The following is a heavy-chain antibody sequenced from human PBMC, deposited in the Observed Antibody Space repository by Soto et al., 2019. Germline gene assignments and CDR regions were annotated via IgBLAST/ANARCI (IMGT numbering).Heavy chain of an antibody. J-gene: IGHJ6*03. CDR2: ISGSGGST. V-gene: IGHV3-23*01. CDR1: GFTFGRYA. Sequence: GGSLRLSCAASGFTFGRYAMSWVGQAPGKGLEWVSAISGSGGSTYYADSVKGRFTISRDNSKNTLYLQMNSLRAEDTAVYYCAKDPFYYYYMDVWGKGTTVTVSS. CDR3: AKDPFYYYYMDV.